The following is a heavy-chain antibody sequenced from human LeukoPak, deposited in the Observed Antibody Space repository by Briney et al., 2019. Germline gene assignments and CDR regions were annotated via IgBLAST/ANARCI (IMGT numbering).Heavy chain of an antibody. D-gene: IGHD3-10*01. CDR2: IYYTGST. CDR3: ARAAVAPLWFGEFV. J-gene: IGHJ4*02. Sequence: PSETLSLTCTVSGADIRTYYWSWLRQPPGKGLEWIGQIYYTGSTSYNPSLKSRVTISVDTSKNQFSLKLSSVTAADTAVYYCARAAVAPLWFGEFVWGQGTLVTVSS. CDR1: GADIRTYY. V-gene: IGHV4-59*01.